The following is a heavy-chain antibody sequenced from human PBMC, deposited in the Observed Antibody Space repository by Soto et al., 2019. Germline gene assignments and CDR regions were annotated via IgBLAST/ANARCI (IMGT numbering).Heavy chain of an antibody. V-gene: IGHV4-31*03. CDR1: GGSISSGGYY. CDR2: IDYSGNT. J-gene: IGHJ4*02. D-gene: IGHD2-2*01. Sequence: QVQLQESGPGLVKPSQTLSLTCTVSGGSISSGGYYWSWIRQHPGKGLEWIGYIDYSGNTDYNAFLKSRGTISIETSKNQFSLELSSVTAADTAVYYCARTNLGYCSITSCYPIDYWGQGTLVTVSS. CDR3: ARTNLGYCSITSCYPIDY.